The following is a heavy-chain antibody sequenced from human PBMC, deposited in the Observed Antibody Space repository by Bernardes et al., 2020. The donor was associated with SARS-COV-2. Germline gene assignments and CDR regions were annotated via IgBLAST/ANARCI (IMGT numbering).Heavy chain of an antibody. J-gene: IGHJ3*01. CDR1: EFSFNNYA. Sequence: GGSLRLSCAASEFSFNNYAMHWVRQAPGKGLEWVADLSSEGSKRNFADSVKGRITVSRDSAKNMVYLQMTSLRSEDTAVYYCAKARSLFMLYYDDAFDFWGQGTMVIVSS. CDR2: LSSEGSKR. V-gene: IGHV3-30*18. CDR3: AKARSLFMLYYDDAFDF. D-gene: IGHD2-8*01.